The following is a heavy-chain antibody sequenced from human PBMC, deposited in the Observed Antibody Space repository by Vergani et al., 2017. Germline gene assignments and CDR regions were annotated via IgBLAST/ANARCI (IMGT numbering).Heavy chain of an antibody. V-gene: IGHV3-30*02. CDR3: AKHFRGWGIDY. J-gene: IGHJ4*02. Sequence: QVQLVESGGGVVQRGGSVRLSCATSGFTLSNCDMQWIRQGPGKGLEFVAFIQFDGSNQYYADSVKGRFTLSRDFSKNTLYLQMNSLRTDDTATYYCAKHFRGWGIDYWGQGTQVIVSS. CDR2: IQFDGSNQ. CDR1: GFTLSNCD. D-gene: IGHD3-16*01.